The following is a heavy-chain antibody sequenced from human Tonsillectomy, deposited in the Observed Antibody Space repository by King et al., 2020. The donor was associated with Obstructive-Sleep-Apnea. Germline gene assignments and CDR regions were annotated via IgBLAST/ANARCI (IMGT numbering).Heavy chain of an antibody. CDR3: AKEEWIQLWPALDY. J-gene: IGHJ4*02. D-gene: IGHD5-18*01. CDR1: GFTFSTYG. CDR2: ISFDGSDK. Sequence: VQLVESGGVVQPGRSLRLSCAASGFTFSTYGMHWVRQAPGKGLEWVAVISFDGSDKYYADSVKGRFTISRDNSKNTLYLQMNSLRGEDTAVYYCAKEEWIQLWPALDYWGQGTLVTVSS. V-gene: IGHV3-30*18.